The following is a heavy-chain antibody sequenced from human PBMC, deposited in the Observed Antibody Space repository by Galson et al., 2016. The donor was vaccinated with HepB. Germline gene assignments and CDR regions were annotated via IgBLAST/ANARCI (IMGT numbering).Heavy chain of an antibody. D-gene: IGHD5-24*01. CDR2: IIPISGTS. J-gene: IGHJ6*01. Sequence: SGGTLNSYSLNWVRQAPGQGLEWMAEIIPISGTSNYAQKFQGRVTITADESTSTAYMELSCLRSEDTAVYYCGGVEDGYNRHYDYGMDVWGRGTTVTVSS. V-gene: IGHV1-69*01. CDR1: GGTLNSYS. CDR3: GGVEDGYNRHYDYGMDV.